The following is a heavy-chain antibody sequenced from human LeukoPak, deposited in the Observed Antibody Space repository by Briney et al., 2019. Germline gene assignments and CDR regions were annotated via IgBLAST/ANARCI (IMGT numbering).Heavy chain of an antibody. J-gene: IGHJ4*02. V-gene: IGHV1-18*01. Sequence: WASVKVSCKASGGTFSSYAISWVRQAPGQGLEWMGRISAFNGNTDYAQKLQGRVTMTTDTSTSTAYMELRSLRSDDSAVYYCARDVVPPGTRGSSSGWYPDPRRYYFDYWGQGTPVTVSS. CDR2: ISAFNGNT. CDR1: GGTFSSYA. CDR3: ARDVVPPGTRGSSSGWYPDPRRYYFDY. D-gene: IGHD6-13*01.